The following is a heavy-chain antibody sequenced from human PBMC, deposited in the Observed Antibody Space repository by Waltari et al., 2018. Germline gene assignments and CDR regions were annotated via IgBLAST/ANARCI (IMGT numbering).Heavy chain of an antibody. Sequence: QLQLQESGPGLVKPSGTLSLTCVVSGDSMISYYFWRWVRQSPGKGLEWIGKVKRGGGTNYRPSFASRVTRTLDTSINHFSLNMHSATAADTAVSYCARDRGGGLYLDSWGRGILVSVSP. D-gene: IGHD5-12*01. CDR1: GDSMISYYF. V-gene: IGHV4-4*02. J-gene: IGHJ4*02. CDR3: ARDRGGGLYLDS. CDR2: VKRGGGT.